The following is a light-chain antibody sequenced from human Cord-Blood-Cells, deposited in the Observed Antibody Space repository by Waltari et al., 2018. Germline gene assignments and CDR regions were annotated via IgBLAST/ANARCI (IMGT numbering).Light chain of an antibody. CDR3: QAWDSSTAV. V-gene: IGLV3-1*01. J-gene: IGLJ3*02. CDR2: RDS. Sequence: SYELTQPPSVSVSPGQTASITCSGDKLGDKYACWYQQKPGQSPVLVIYRDSTRPSGSRERFSGSNSGNTATLTISGTQAMDEADYYCQAWDSSTAVFGGGTKLTVL. CDR1: KLGDKY.